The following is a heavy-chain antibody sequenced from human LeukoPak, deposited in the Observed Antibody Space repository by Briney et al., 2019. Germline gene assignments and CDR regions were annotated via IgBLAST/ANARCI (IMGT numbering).Heavy chain of an antibody. CDR2: ISSSGSTI. D-gene: IGHD4-17*01. V-gene: IGHV3-48*03. Sequence: GGSLRLSCAASGFTIRSYEMNWVRQAPGKGLEWVSYISSSGSTIYYADSVKGRFTISRDNAKNSLYLQMNSLRAEDTAVYYCARDKSTVTTGYYYYYMDVWGKGTTVTISS. J-gene: IGHJ6*03. CDR1: GFTIRSYE. CDR3: ARDKSTVTTGYYYYYMDV.